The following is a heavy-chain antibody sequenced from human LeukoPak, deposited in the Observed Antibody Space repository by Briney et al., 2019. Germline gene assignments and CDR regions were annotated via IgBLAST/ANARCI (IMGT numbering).Heavy chain of an antibody. D-gene: IGHD2-2*01. V-gene: IGHV5-51*01. CDR3: ARTPGYRYCSSTSCYYYYYYYMDV. CDR2: IYPGDSDT. CDR1: GYSFTSYW. Sequence: GESLKISCKGSGYSFTSYWIGWVRQMPGKGLEWMGIIYPGDSDTRYSPSFQGQVTISADKSISTAYLQWSSLKASDTAMYYCARTPGYRYCSSTSCYYYYYYYMDVWGKGTTVTVSS. J-gene: IGHJ6*03.